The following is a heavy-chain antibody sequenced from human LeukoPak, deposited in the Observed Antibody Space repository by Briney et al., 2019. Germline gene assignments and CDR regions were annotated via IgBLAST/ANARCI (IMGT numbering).Heavy chain of an antibody. CDR1: GFALSAYW. CDR3: ARDYTATGAMDV. J-gene: IGHJ6*02. D-gene: IGHD2-21*02. CDR2: IKQDGTVQ. V-gene: IGHV3-7*01. Sequence: GGSLRLSCAAPGFALSAYWMNWVRQAPGKGLQWLANIKQDGTVQHYVDSVKGRFTISRDNAKNSLFLQMNSLRAEDTALYYCARDYTATGAMDVWGQGTTVTVS.